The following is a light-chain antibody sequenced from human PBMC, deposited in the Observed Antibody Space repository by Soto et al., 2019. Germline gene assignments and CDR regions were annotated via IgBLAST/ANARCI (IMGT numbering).Light chain of an antibody. Sequence: DIVLTHSPGTLSLSPGEGATLSCRASQCVSSSYLAWYRQKPGQAPRLLIIAVASRATGIQDKFSCRGSGKNFAYSISRMEHEDFSDNSGYQHGNSPWEFGQGTKVDIK. V-gene: IGKV3-20*01. CDR3: YQHGNSPWE. J-gene: IGKJ1*01. CDR1: QCVSSSY. CDR2: AVA.